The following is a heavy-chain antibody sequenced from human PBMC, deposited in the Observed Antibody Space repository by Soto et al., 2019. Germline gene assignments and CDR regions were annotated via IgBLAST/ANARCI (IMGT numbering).Heavy chain of an antibody. CDR2: IYTSGST. J-gene: IGHJ4*02. V-gene: IGHV4-4*07. Sequence: PSETLSLTCTVSGGSISSYYWSWIRQPAGKGLEWSGRIYTSGSTNYNPSLKSRVTMSVDTSKNQFSLKLSSVTAADTAVYYCARDQIYSYGSGSYGPFDYWGQGTLVTVSS. CDR3: ARDQIYSYGSGSYGPFDY. D-gene: IGHD3-10*01. CDR1: GGSISSYY.